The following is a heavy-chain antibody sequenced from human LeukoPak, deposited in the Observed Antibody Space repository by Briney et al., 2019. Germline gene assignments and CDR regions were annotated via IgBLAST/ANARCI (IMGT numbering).Heavy chain of an antibody. CDR3: ARDILTDDAFDI. D-gene: IGHD7-27*01. CDR1: GYTFTVYF. J-gene: IGHJ3*02. Sequence: ASVNVSCTASGYTFTVYFMHWVRQAPGQGLEWMGWINPNSGGTSYAQKFQGRVTMTRDTSISTAYMELSRLTSDDTAVYYCARDILTDDAFDIWGQGTMVTVSS. V-gene: IGHV1-2*02. CDR2: INPNSGGT.